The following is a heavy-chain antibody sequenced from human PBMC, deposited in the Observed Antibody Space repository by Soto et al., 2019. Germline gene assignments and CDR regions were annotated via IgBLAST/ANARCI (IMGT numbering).Heavy chain of an antibody. CDR2: IYYSGST. V-gene: IGHV4-39*01. D-gene: IGHD3-10*01. CDR3: ASYGSGSYLPYYYYYMDV. Sequence: SETLSLTCTVSGGSISSSSYYWGWIRQPPGKGLEWIGSIYYSGSTYYNPSLKSQVTISVDTSKNQFSLKLSSVTAADTAVYYCASYGSGSYLPYYYYYMDVWGKGTTVTVSS. J-gene: IGHJ6*03. CDR1: GGSISSSSYY.